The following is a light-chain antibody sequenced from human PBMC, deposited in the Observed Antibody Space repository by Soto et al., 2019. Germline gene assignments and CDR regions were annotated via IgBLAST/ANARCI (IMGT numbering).Light chain of an antibody. CDR2: DVS. CDR3: SSYTGSSTPLV. Sequence: QSALTQPASVSGSPGQSITISCTGTSSDVGGYNYDSWYQQHPGKAPKLMIYDVSNRPSGVSNRFSGSKSGNTASLTISGLQAEDEADYYCSSYTGSSTPLVFGGGTKLTVL. CDR1: SSDVGGYNY. V-gene: IGLV2-14*01. J-gene: IGLJ2*01.